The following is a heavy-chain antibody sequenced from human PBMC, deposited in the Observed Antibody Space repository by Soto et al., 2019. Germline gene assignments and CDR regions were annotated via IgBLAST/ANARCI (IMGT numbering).Heavy chain of an antibody. CDR1: GFTFSNYW. CDR2: IDHDGPT. Sequence: EVQLVESGGGLVQPGGSLRLSCAGSGFTFSNYWMHWVRQAPGKGLEWVSRIDHDGPTDYADSVRGRFTISRDNAEYTLYRQMDILRPEDTAVYYCVTDSHGDYWGQGTLVTVSS. V-gene: IGHV3-74*01. D-gene: IGHD3-22*01. J-gene: IGHJ4*02. CDR3: VTDSHGDY.